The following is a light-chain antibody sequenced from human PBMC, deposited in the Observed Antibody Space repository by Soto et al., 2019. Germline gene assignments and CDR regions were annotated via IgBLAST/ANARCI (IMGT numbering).Light chain of an antibody. CDR2: AAS. CDR3: QQSYSTPWT. V-gene: IGKV1-39*01. J-gene: IGKJ1*01. CDR1: QSISTY. Sequence: DIQMTQSPSSLYASVGDRVTITCRASQSISTYLNWYQQKPGKAPKLLIYAASSLQSGVPSRFSGSGSGTDFTLTIRWLQPEDFATYYCQQSYSTPWTFDQGTKVEIK.